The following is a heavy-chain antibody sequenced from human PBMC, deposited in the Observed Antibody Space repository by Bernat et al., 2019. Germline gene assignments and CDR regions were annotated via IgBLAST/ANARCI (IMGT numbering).Heavy chain of an antibody. D-gene: IGHD3-16*02. V-gene: IGHV4-39*01. CDR2: IYYSGST. J-gene: IGHJ4*02. Sequence: QVQLQESGPGLVKPSETLSLTCTVSGGSISSSSYYWGWIRQPPGKGLEWIGSIYYSGSTYYNPSLKSRVTISVDTSKNQFSLKLSSVTAADTAVYYCARLALGYDYVWGSYRRYYFDYWGQGTLVTVSS. CDR1: GGSISSSSYY. CDR3: ARLALGYDYVWGSYRRYYFDY.